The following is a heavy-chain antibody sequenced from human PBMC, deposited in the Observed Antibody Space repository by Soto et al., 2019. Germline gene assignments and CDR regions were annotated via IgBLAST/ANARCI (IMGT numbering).Heavy chain of an antibody. D-gene: IGHD3-9*01. CDR1: GGTFSSYA. Sequence: SVKVSCKASGGTFSSYAISWVRQAPGQGLEWMGGIIPIFGTANYAQKFQGRVTITADESTSTAYMELSSLRSEDTAVYYCARDQNYDILTGYQGYYYYGMDVWGQGTTVTVSS. J-gene: IGHJ6*02. V-gene: IGHV1-69*13. CDR2: IIPIFGTA. CDR3: ARDQNYDILTGYQGYYYYGMDV.